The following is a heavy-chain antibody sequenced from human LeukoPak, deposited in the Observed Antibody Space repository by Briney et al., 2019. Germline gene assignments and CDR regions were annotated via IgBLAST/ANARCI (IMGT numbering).Heavy chain of an antibody. CDR3: ARHKGSSSRSVWFDP. V-gene: IGHV4-39*01. CDR1: GGSISSGSYY. CDR2: INHSGST. Sequence: SQTLSLTCTVSGGSISSGSYYWSWIRQPPGKGLEWIGEINHSGSTNYNPSLKSRVTISVDTSKNQFSLRLSSVTAADTAVYYCARHKGSSSRSVWFDPWGQGTLVTVSS. J-gene: IGHJ5*02. D-gene: IGHD6-6*01.